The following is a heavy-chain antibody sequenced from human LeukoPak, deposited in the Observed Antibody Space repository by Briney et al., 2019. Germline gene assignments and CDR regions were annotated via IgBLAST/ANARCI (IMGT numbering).Heavy chain of an antibody. Sequence: GGSLRLSCATSGFTFNNYPMHWVRQAPGKGPEWVAVIGYDGRFKFHSDSVKGRFTISRDDSKNTLYLQMNSLRPEDTALYYCARDPKTGSPDYFDYWGQGTLVTVST. J-gene: IGHJ4*02. CDR1: GFTFNNYP. V-gene: IGHV3-30*04. D-gene: IGHD3-10*01. CDR2: IGYDGRFK. CDR3: ARDPKTGSPDYFDY.